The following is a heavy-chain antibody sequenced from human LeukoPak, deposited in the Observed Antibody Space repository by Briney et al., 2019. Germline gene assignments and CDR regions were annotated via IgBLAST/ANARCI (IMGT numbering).Heavy chain of an antibody. Sequence: GGSPRLSCAASGFTFSSYAMSWVRQAPGKGLEWVSEFTGRGGSTYYADSVEGRFTISRDNSKNTLYLQMNSLRAEDTAIYYCAKDHSGINCYGLCDHAFDIWGQGTMVTVSS. CDR3: AKDHSGINCYGLCDHAFDI. D-gene: IGHD2-2*01. CDR1: GFTFSSYA. CDR2: FTGRGGST. J-gene: IGHJ3*02. V-gene: IGHV3-23*01.